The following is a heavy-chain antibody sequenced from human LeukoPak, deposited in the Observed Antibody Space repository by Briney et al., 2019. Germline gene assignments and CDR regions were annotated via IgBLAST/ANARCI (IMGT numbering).Heavy chain of an antibody. V-gene: IGHV3-72*01. CDR1: GFIFSNHY. D-gene: IGHD3-3*01. CDR3: ARESSIFEVVTRSYMDV. J-gene: IGHJ6*03. CDR2: TRNKAERYKT. Sequence: SGGSLRLSCAASGFIFSNHYINWVRQTPGKGVEWVGRTRNKAERYKTEYAASVQGRFTISRDDSKKSRFLHMNSLKTEDTAVYYCARESSIFEVVTRSYMDVWGKGTTVTVSS.